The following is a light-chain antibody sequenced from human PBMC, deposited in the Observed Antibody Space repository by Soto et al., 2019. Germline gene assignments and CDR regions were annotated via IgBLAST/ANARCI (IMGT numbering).Light chain of an antibody. CDR1: QSISSY. CDR2: AAS. V-gene: IGKV1-39*01. J-gene: IGKJ1*01. Sequence: DIQMTQSPSSLSASVGDRVTITCRASQSISSYLNWYQQKPGKAPKLLIYAASSLQSGVPPRFSGSGSGTDFTLTISSLQPEDFATYYCQQSYSTSVTFGQGTKVDIK. CDR3: QQSYSTSVT.